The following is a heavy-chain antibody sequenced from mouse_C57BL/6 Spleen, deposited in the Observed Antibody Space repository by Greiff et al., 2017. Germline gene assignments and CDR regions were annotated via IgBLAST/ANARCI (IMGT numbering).Heavy chain of an antibody. CDR1: GFTFSSYG. Sequence: EVKVVESGGDLVKPGGSLKLSCAASGFTFSSYGMSWVRQTPDKRLEWVATISSGGSYTYYPDSVKGRFTISRDNAKHTLYLQMSSLKSEDTAMYDCARGEEYFDVWGTGTTVTVSS. CDR3: ARGEEYFDV. J-gene: IGHJ1*03. CDR2: ISSGGSYT. V-gene: IGHV5-6*01.